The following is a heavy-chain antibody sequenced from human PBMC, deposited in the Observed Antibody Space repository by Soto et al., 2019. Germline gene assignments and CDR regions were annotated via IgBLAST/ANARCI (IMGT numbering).Heavy chain of an antibody. CDR3: ARGPDRSRFYLFDF. V-gene: IGHV1-69*01. Sequence: QVQLVQSGAEVRKPGSSVKVSCKASGGSFSNHAISWVRQAPGQGPEWMGGIIPISGTRNYAQKFRDRVTITADESMTTAYMELSSLRSEDSAVYYCARGPDRSRFYLFDFWGQGTLVTVSS. CDR1: GGSFSNHA. J-gene: IGHJ4*02. CDR2: IIPISGTR. D-gene: IGHD3-22*01.